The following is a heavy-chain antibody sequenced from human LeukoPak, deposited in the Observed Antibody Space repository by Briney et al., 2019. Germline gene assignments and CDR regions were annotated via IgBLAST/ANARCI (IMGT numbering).Heavy chain of an antibody. CDR1: GGSFSGYY. J-gene: IGHJ5*02. CDR3: ARHLTWYSSSWHSSVWGFDP. V-gene: IGHV4-34*01. CDR2: INHSGST. D-gene: IGHD6-13*01. Sequence: KTSETLSLTCAVYGGSFSGYYWSWIRQPPGKGLEWIGEINHSGSTNYNPSLKSRVTISVDTSKNQFSLKLSSVTAADTAVYYCARHLTWYSSSWHSSVWGFDPWGQGTLVTVSS.